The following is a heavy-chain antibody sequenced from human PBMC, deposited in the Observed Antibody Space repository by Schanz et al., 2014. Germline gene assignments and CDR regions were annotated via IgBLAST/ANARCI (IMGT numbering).Heavy chain of an antibody. D-gene: IGHD6-13*01. CDR3: ARDYGSWAIDY. Sequence: EVHLLESGGGLVPPGGSLRLSCAASGFNFSDYAMCWVRQAPGKGLEWVSAISGGGGTPYYTDSVKGRFTISRDNSKSTLYLQMNSLRAEDTAVYYCARDYGSWAIDYWGRGTLVSVSS. CDR2: ISGGGGTP. J-gene: IGHJ4*02. V-gene: IGHV3-23*01. CDR1: GFNFSDYA.